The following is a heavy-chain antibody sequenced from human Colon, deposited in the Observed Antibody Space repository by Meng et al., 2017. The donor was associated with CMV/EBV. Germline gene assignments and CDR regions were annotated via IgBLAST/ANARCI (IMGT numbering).Heavy chain of an antibody. D-gene: IGHD6-13*01. CDR3: ATGSVAADGKGY. Sequence: TASGYPISRYNITWVRQAPGQWLEWMGYINPRTGDPTCVQGFRGRFVFSLDTSVSTAYLQISSLEAEDTAVYYCATGSVAADGKGYWGQGTLVTVSS. J-gene: IGHJ4*02. V-gene: IGHV7-4-1*02. CDR1: GYPISRYN. CDR2: INPRTGDP.